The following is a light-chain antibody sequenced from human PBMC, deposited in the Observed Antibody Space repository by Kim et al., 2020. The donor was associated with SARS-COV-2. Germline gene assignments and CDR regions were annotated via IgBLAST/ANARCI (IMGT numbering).Light chain of an antibody. V-gene: IGKV1-27*01. CDR3: QKDNSAPYT. J-gene: IGKJ2*01. CDR2: TAS. CDR1: QGISKY. Sequence: SASVGDRVTSTGRASQGISKYLAWYQQEPGKVPKLLIYTASALQSGVSSRFSGSESGTDFTLTISSLQPEDAATYYCQKDNSAPYTFGQGTKLEI.